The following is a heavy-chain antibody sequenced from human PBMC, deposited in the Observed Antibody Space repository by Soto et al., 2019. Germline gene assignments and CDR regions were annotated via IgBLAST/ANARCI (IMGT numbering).Heavy chain of an antibody. J-gene: IGHJ4*02. CDR3: ARGTETSASCPDY. V-gene: IGHV1-18*01. Sequence: ASVKVSCKASGYTFTSYGISWVRQAPGQSLEWMGWISAYNGNTKYSQKFQDRVTITTDTSATTVFMEMSSLGLEDTAVYFCARGTETSASCPDYWGQGTLVTVSS. CDR1: GYTFTSYG. CDR2: ISAYNGNT. D-gene: IGHD2-2*01.